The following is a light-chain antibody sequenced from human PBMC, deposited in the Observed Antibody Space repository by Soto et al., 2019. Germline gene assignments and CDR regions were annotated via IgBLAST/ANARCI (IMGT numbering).Light chain of an antibody. CDR3: QQNNHWLWT. CDR2: GAS. J-gene: IGKJ1*01. Sequence: EIVLTQSPDTLSLSPGERATLSCRASQSISSNLAWYQQKPGQAPRLLIYGASTRATGIPARFSGSGSGTEFTLTITSLQSEDFAVYYCQQNNHWLWTFGQGTKVEIK. CDR1: QSISSN. V-gene: IGKV3-15*01.